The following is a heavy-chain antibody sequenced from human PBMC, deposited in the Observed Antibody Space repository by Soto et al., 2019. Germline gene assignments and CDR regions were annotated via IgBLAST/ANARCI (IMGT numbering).Heavy chain of an antibody. J-gene: IGHJ5*02. CDR3: AKSLNINWKNWFDP. D-gene: IGHD1-1*01. CDR1: GFTFSSSA. Sequence: GGSLRLSCVASGFTFSSSAMNWVRQAPGKGLEWVSVISGSDGRTYYADSVKGRFTISRDNSKNTLYLDMNSLRAEDTAVYYCAKSLNINWKNWFDPWGQGTLVTVSS. V-gene: IGHV3-23*01. CDR2: ISGSDGRT.